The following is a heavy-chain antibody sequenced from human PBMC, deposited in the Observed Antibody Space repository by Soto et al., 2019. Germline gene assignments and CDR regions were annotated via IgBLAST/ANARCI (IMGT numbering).Heavy chain of an antibody. V-gene: IGHV1-3*01. D-gene: IGHD3-10*01. CDR3: ARDAGFFDY. Sequence: ASVEVSCKASGYTFSNFAMHWVRQAPGQRLEWMGWINAGNWKTKYSQKFQGRVTITTDTSASTAYMELSSLRSEDTAVYYCARDAGFFDYWGQGTLVTVSS. CDR2: INAGNWKT. J-gene: IGHJ4*02. CDR1: GYTFSNFA.